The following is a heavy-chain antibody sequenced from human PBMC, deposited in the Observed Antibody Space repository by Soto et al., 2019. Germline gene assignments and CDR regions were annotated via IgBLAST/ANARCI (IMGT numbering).Heavy chain of an antibody. CDR1: GGTFSSYA. Sequence: QVQLVQSGAEVKKPGSSVKVSCKASGGTFSSYAISWVRQAPGQGLEWSGGIIPIFGTANYAQKFQGRVTITADESTSTAYMELSSLRSEDTAVYYCAREGITMIVVPNNWFDPWGQGTLVTVSS. CDR2: IIPIFGTA. J-gene: IGHJ5*02. D-gene: IGHD3-22*01. V-gene: IGHV1-69*01. CDR3: AREGITMIVVPNNWFDP.